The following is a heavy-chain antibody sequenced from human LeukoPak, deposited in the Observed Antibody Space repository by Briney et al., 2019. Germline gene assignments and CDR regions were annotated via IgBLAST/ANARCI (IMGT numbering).Heavy chain of an antibody. J-gene: IGHJ4*02. CDR2: FDPEDGET. CDR1: GYTLTELS. V-gene: IGHV1-24*01. D-gene: IGHD2-2*01. CDR3: GTDFLMTGVVVPAVIH. Sequence: VASVKVSCKVSGYTLTELSMHWVRQAPGKGLEWMGGFDPEDGETIYAQKFQGRVTMTEDTSTDTAYMELSSLRSEDTAVYYCGTDFLMTGVVVPAVIHWGQGTLVTVSS.